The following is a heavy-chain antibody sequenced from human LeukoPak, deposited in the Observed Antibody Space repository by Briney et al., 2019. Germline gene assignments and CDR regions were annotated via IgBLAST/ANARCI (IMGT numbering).Heavy chain of an antibody. CDR1: GFTFTSSW. CDR3: ARWNDGWEFDD. V-gene: IGHV3-7*05. Sequence: PGGSLRHSCAASGFTFTSSWMTWVRQAPGKGLEWVAHIKEDGTEEYYIDSVKGRFSISRDNAKNTLYLQMSSVRAEDTAVYYCARWNDGWEFDDWGQGTLVSVSS. J-gene: IGHJ4*02. D-gene: IGHD1-1*01. CDR2: IKEDGTEE.